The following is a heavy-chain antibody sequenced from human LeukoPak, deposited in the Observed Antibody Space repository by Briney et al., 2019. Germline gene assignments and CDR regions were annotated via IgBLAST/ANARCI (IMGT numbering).Heavy chain of an antibody. J-gene: IGHJ4*02. CDR1: GGSISSYY. D-gene: IGHD5-12*01. Sequence: SETLSPTCTVSGGSISSYYWSWIRQPPGKGLEWIGYIYYSGSTNYNPSLKSRVTISVDTSKNQFSLKLSSVTAADTAVYYCARDKVATASDWGQGTLVTVSS. CDR2: IYYSGST. V-gene: IGHV4-59*01. CDR3: ARDKVATASD.